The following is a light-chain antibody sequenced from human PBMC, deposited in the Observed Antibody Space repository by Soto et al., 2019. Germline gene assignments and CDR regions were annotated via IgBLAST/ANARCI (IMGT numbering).Light chain of an antibody. CDR3: SSYAGSTTYVV. V-gene: IGLV2-23*02. Sequence: QSVLTQPASVSGSPGQSITISCTGTSSDVGSYDLVSWYQHHPGKAPKVMIYEVSKRPSRLSNRFSASMSGITASLTISGLQAEDEADYYCSSYAGSTTYVVFGGGTKVTVL. CDR1: SSDVGSYDL. CDR2: EVS. J-gene: IGLJ2*01.